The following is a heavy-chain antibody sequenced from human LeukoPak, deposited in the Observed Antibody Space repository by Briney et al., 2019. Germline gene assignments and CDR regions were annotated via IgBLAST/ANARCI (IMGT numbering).Heavy chain of an antibody. Sequence: GGSLRLSCAASEFPFSSYEMNWVRQAPGKGLEWVSHISSSGSTIHYAESVKGRFTISRDNAKNSLYLQMNSLRAEDTAVYYCARESPYYYGMDVWGQGTTVT. CDR2: ISSSGSTI. CDR1: EFPFSSYE. CDR3: ARESPYYYGMDV. V-gene: IGHV3-48*03. J-gene: IGHJ6*02.